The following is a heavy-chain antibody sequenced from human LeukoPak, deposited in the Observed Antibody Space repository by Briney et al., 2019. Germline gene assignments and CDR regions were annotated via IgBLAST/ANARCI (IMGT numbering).Heavy chain of an antibody. CDR3: ARGGGGPRYFDWRPYWYFDL. CDR2: ITGSGDST. CDR1: GFTSSSFA. Sequence: PGGSLRLSCAASGFTSSSFAMSWVRQAPGKGLEWVSGITGSGDSTQYADSVKGRFTISRDNSKNTLYLQMNSLRAEDTAVYYCARGGGGPRYFDWRPYWYFDLWGRGTLVTVSS. D-gene: IGHD3-9*01. J-gene: IGHJ2*01. V-gene: IGHV3-23*01.